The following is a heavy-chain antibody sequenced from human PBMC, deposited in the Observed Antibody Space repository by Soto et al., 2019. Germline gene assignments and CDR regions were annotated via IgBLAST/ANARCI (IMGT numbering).Heavy chain of an antibody. V-gene: IGHV4-4*02. J-gene: IGHJ4*02. CDR2: IYHSGRT. CDR3: VRLRTYDLMTAPDY. CDR1: GGSISSSNW. Sequence: QVQLQESGPGLVKPSGTLSLICVVSGGSISSSNWWSWVRQPPGKGLEWIGEIYHSGRTNYNPSLKSRVTILLDKSKNQFSLKLSSVTAADTAVYYCVRLRTYDLMTAPDYWGQGTLVTVSS. D-gene: IGHD2-21*02.